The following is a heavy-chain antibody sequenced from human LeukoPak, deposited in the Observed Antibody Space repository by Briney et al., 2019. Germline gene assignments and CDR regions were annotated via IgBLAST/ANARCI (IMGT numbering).Heavy chain of an antibody. CDR3: ARGPMTNRYYYYYMDV. CDR2: IIHIFGTA. V-gene: IGHV1-69*13. J-gene: IGHJ6*03. Sequence: SVKVSCKASGGTLSSYAISWVRQAPGQGLEWMGGIIHIFGTANYAQKFQGRVTITADESTSTAYMELSSLRSEDTAVYYCARGPMTNRYYYYYMDVWGKGTTVTISS. CDR1: GGTLSSYA. D-gene: IGHD3-22*01.